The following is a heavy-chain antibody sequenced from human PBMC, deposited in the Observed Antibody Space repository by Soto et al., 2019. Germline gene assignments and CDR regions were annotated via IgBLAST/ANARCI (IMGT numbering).Heavy chain of an antibody. Sequence: QVQLVQSGAEVKKPGASVKVSCKASGYIFTGFYIHWVRQAPGQGLEWMGSINCNIGETNYAQKFQGRVTMTRDTYSSTAYMEMSGLRFDDTAVYYCARVTIRLSVWLSPNYALDVWGQGTTVIVSS. CDR1: GYIFTGFY. J-gene: IGHJ6*02. CDR2: INCNIGET. CDR3: ARVTIRLSVWLSPNYALDV. D-gene: IGHD3-3*01. V-gene: IGHV1-2*02.